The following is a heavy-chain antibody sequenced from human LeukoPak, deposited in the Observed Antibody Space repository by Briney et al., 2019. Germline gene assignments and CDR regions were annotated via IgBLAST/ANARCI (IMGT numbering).Heavy chain of an antibody. CDR3: TRQYNKGLDY. J-gene: IGHJ4*02. V-gene: IGHV3-30*04. Sequence: GGSLRLSCAASGFTFSCCPMHWVRQTPGKGLEWVAVISYDGGNKHYADPVTGRFTISRDNSRNTLFLEMNSLRPEDTAIYYCTRQYNKGLDYWGQGTLVTVSS. CDR2: ISYDGGNK. CDR1: GFTFSCCP. D-gene: IGHD1-14*01.